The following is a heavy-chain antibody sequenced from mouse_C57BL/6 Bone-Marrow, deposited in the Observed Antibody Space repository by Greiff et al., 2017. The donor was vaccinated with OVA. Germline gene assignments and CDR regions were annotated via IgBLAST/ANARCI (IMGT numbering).Heavy chain of an antibody. J-gene: IGHJ1*03. CDR1: GYAFSSSW. V-gene: IGHV1-82*01. D-gene: IGHD2-4*01. CDR3: AREDDYDWYFDV. CDR2: IYPGDGDT. Sequence: QVQLQQSGAELARPGASVKLSCKASGYAFSSSWMNWVQQRPGKGLEWIGRIYPGDGDTTYNGKFKGKATLTADKSSSTAYMQLSSLTSEDSAVYFCAREDDYDWYFDVWGTGTTVTVSS.